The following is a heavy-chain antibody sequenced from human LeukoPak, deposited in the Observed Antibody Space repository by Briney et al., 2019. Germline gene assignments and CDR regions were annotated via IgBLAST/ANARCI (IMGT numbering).Heavy chain of an antibody. J-gene: IGHJ3*02. D-gene: IGHD3-3*01. V-gene: IGHV1-8*03. CDR3: ARGGDFWSGYLKSAFDI. Sequence: ASVKVSCKASGYTFTSYDINWVRQATGQGLEWMGWMNPNSGNTGYAQKFQGRVTITRNTSISTAYMELSSLRSEDTAVYYCARGGDFWSGYLKSAFDIWGQGTMVTVSS. CDR2: MNPNSGNT. CDR1: GYTFTSYD.